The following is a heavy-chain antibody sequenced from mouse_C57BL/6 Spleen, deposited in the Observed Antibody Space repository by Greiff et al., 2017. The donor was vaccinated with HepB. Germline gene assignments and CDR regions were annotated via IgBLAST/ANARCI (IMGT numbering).Heavy chain of an antibody. CDR2: IDPANGNT. D-gene: IGHD1-1*01. V-gene: IGHV14-3*01. CDR1: GFNIKNTY. J-gene: IGHJ1*03. CDR3: ARPDYYYGGNYGAYGYFDV. Sequence: VQLQQSVAELVRPGASVKLSCTASGFNIKNTYMHWVKQRPEQGLEWIGRIDPANGNTKYAPKFQGKATITADTSSNTAYLQLSSLTSEDTAIYYCARPDYYYGGNYGAYGYFDVWGTGTTVTVSS.